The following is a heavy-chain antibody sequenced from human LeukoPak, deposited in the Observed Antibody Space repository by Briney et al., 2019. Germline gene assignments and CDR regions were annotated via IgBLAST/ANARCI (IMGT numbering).Heavy chain of an antibody. D-gene: IGHD3-3*01. CDR2: MNPNSGNT. CDR1: GYTFTSYG. V-gene: IGHV1-8*03. J-gene: IGHJ4*02. CDR3: ARGGRITIFGVVVETFDY. Sequence: ASVKVSCKASGYTFTSYGISWVRQAPGQGLEWMGWMNPNSGNTGYAQKFQGRVTITRNTSISTAYMELSSLRSEDTAVYYCARGGRITIFGVVVETFDYWGQGTLVTVSS.